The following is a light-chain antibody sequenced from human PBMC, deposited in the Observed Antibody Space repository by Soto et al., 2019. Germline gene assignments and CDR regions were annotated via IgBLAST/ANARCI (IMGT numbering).Light chain of an antibody. CDR1: NSDVGGYDY. CDR3: SSYTSSSTLVV. J-gene: IGLJ2*01. CDR2: EVN. V-gene: IGLV2-14*01. Sequence: QSVLTQPASVSGSPGQSITISCTGTNSDVGGYDYVSWYQQHPGKAPKLMISEVNNRPSGVSNRFSGSKSGNTASLTISGLQAEDEADYYCSSYTSSSTLVVFGGGTKLTVL.